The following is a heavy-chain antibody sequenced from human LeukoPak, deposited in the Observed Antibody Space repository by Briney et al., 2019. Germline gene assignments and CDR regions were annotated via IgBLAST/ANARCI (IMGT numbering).Heavy chain of an antibody. CDR2: ISGSGGST. V-gene: IGHV3-23*01. Sequence: GGSLRLSCAASGFTFSSYAMSWVRQAPGKGLEWVSAISGSGGSTYYADSVKGRFTISRDNSKNTLYLQMNSQRAEDTAVYYCAKDQPYYDILTGYYYLDYWGQGTLVTVSS. D-gene: IGHD3-9*01. J-gene: IGHJ4*02. CDR3: AKDQPYYDILTGYYYLDY. CDR1: GFTFSSYA.